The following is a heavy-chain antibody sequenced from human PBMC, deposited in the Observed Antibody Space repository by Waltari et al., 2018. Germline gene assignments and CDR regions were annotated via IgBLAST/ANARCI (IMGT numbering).Heavy chain of an antibody. Sequence: QVQLQESGPGLVKPSETLSLTCAVSGYSISSGYYWGWIRQPPGKGLEWIGSIYHSGSTYYNPSLKSRVTISVDTSKNQFSLKLSSVTAADTAVYYCANWGSDYWGQGTLVTVSS. CDR1: GYSISSGYY. D-gene: IGHD7-27*01. CDR3: ANWGSDY. J-gene: IGHJ4*02. V-gene: IGHV4-38-2*01. CDR2: IYHSGST.